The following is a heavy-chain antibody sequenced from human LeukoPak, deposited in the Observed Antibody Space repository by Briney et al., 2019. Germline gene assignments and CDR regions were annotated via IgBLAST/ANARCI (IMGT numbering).Heavy chain of an antibody. D-gene: IGHD3-10*01. Sequence: GGSLRLSCEVTGFTLSSYWMSWVRQVPGKGLEWVSVVYSGNDGTNYADSVRGRFTISRDDSKNMVYLQMNNLRLEDAAVYYCTKRSRGYYDYWGQGTLVTVSS. CDR1: GFTLSSYW. CDR2: VYSGNDGT. J-gene: IGHJ4*02. V-gene: IGHV3-66*02. CDR3: TKRSRGYYDY.